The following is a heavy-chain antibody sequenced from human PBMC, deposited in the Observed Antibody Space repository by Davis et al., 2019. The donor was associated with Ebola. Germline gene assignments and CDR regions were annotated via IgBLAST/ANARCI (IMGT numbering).Heavy chain of an antibody. Sequence: AASVKVSCKASGGTFSSYAISWVRQAPGQGLEWMGGIIPIFGTAIYAQKFQGRVTMTEDTSTDTAYMELSSLRSEDTAVYYCAASSGPFDYWGQGTLVTVSS. CDR3: AASSGPFDY. CDR2: IIPIFGTA. D-gene: IGHD3-22*01. J-gene: IGHJ4*02. CDR1: GGTFSSYA. V-gene: IGHV1-69*06.